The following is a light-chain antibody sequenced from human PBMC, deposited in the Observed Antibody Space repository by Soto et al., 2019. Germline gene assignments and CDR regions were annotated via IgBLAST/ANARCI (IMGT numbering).Light chain of an antibody. CDR1: QTLLFTSNNKIY. CDR2: WAS. Sequence: DIVMTQSPDSLAVSLGERATINCKSSQTLLFTSNNKIYLAWYQQKPGQPPKLLISWASVRESGVPDRFSGSGSGTDFTLTISSLQAADVAVYYCQQYYGPPRTFGQGTKVEIK. CDR3: QQYYGPPRT. J-gene: IGKJ1*01. V-gene: IGKV4-1*01.